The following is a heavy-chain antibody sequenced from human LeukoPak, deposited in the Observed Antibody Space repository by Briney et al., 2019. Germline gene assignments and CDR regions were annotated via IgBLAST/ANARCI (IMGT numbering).Heavy chain of an antibody. D-gene: IGHD5-18*01. CDR1: GYSFTSYW. Sequence: GESLKISCKGSGYSFTSYWIGWVRQMPGKGLEWMGIIYPGDSDTRYSPSFQGQVTISADKSISTAYLQWSSLKASDTAMYYCASSGYSYGPGFYCGMDVWGQGTTVTVSS. CDR3: ASSGYSYGPGFYCGMDV. CDR2: IYPGDSDT. J-gene: IGHJ6*02. V-gene: IGHV5-51*01.